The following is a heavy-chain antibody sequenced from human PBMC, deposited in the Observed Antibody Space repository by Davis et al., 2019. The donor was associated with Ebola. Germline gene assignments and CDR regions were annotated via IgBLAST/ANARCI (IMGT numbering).Heavy chain of an antibody. Sequence: GESLKISCAASGFTFSRYWMHWVRQAPGKGLVWVSRISTDVSSTSYADSVKGRFTISRDNAKNTLYLQMNSLRAEDTAVYYCARSGGHSFGQNWGQGTLVTVSS. J-gene: IGHJ4*02. CDR3: ARSGGHSFGQN. D-gene: IGHD5-18*01. CDR1: GFTFSRYW. CDR2: ISTDVSST. V-gene: IGHV3-74*01.